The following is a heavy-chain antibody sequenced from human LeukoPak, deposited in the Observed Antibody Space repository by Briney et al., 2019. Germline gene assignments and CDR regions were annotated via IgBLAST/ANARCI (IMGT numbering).Heavy chain of an antibody. CDR3: VRAYYGSGSYYTFDY. D-gene: IGHD3-10*01. V-gene: IGHV1-18*01. Sequence: GASVKVSCKASGYTFTSYGISWVRQAPGQGLEWMGWISAYNGNTNYAQKFQGRVTMTRNTSISTAYMELSSLRSEDTAVYYCVRAYYGSGSYYTFDYWGQGTLVTVSS. J-gene: IGHJ4*02. CDR2: ISAYNGNT. CDR1: GYTFTSYG.